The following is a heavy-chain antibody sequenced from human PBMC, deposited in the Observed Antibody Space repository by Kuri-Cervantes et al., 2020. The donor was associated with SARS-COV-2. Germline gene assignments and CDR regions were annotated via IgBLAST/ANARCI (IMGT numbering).Heavy chain of an antibody. D-gene: IGHD3-10*01. CDR3: ARDGRGRIWFGEFSGTYYYYGMDV. Sequence: ASVKVSCKASGYTFTSYGISWVRQAPGQGLEWMGWISAYNGNTNYAQKLQGRVTMTTDTSTSTAYMELRSLRSDDTAVYYCARDGRGRIWFGEFSGTYYYYGMDVWGQGTTVTVSS. J-gene: IGHJ6*02. CDR1: GYTFTSYG. V-gene: IGHV1-18*01. CDR2: ISAYNGNT.